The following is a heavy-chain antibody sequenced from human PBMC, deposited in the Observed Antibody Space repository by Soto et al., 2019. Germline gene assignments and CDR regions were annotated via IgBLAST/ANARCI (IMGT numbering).Heavy chain of an antibody. V-gene: IGHV4-59*01. D-gene: IGHD6-19*01. Sequence: QVQLQESGPGLVKPSETLSLTCTVSGGSISSYYWSWIRQPPGKGLEWIGYIYYSGSTNYNPSLKRRVTISVDTSKNQFSLKLSSVTAADTAVYYCASTPRERSSGWSNWFDPWGQGNLVTVSS. CDR3: ASTPRERSSGWSNWFDP. J-gene: IGHJ5*02. CDR2: IYYSGST. CDR1: GGSISSYY.